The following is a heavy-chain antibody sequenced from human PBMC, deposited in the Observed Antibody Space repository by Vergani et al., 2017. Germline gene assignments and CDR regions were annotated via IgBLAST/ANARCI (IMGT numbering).Heavy chain of an antibody. CDR2: IYYSGNT. D-gene: IGHD5-12*01. Sequence: QVQLQESRPGLVKPSQTLSLTCTVSGGSISSGGYYWSWIRQHPGKGLEWIGYIYYSGNTYYNPSLKSRLTISVETSKNQFSLKLSSVTAADTAVYYCAREWNGGYVDYYYYMDVWGKGTTVTVSS. CDR1: GGSISSGGYY. CDR3: AREWNGGYVDYYYYMDV. V-gene: IGHV4-31*03. J-gene: IGHJ6*03.